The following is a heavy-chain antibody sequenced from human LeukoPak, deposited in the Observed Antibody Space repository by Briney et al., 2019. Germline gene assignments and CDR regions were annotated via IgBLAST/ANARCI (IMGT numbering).Heavy chain of an antibody. V-gene: IGHV3-33*01. CDR1: GFTFSSYG. CDR3: ARYSSGPIDY. CDR2: IWYDGSNK. J-gene: IGHJ4*02. Sequence: GGSLRLSCAASGFTFSSYGMHWVRQAPGKGLEGVAVIWYDGSNKYYADSVKGRFTISRDNSKNTLYLQMNSLRAEDTAVYYCARYSSGPIDYWGQGTLVTVSS. D-gene: IGHD6-19*01.